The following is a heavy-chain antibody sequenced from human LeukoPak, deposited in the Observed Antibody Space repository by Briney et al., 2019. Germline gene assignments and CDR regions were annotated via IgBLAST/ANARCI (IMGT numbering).Heavy chain of an antibody. J-gene: IGHJ6*02. Sequence: PSETLSLTCTVSGGSISSTTYYWGWIRQPPGKGLEWIGSIYYSGSPYYNPSLRSRVTISVDTSKNQFSLKLSSVTAADTAVYYCARTAPPAVSISPWYYGMDVWGQGTTVTVSS. CDR3: ARTAPPAVSISPWYYGMDV. CDR1: GGSISSTTYY. V-gene: IGHV4-39*01. D-gene: IGHD3-3*01. CDR2: IYYSGSP.